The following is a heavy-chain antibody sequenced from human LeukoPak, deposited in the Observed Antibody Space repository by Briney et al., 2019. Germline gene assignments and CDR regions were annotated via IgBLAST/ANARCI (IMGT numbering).Heavy chain of an antibody. V-gene: IGHV3-23*01. J-gene: IGHJ1*01. CDR1: GFTFGSYG. Sequence: GGSLRLSCAASGFTFGSYGMSWVRQAPGKGLEWVSFITPNADRTSYADSVEGRFTISRDNPRNTLYMQMNSLGDEDTALYYCAIMHGYYDGSGYWVQWGQGTLVTVSS. D-gene: IGHD3-22*01. CDR3: AIMHGYYDGSGYWVQ. CDR2: ITPNADRT.